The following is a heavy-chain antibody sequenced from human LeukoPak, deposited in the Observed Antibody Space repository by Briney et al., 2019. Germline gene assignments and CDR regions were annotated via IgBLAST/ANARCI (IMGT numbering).Heavy chain of an antibody. V-gene: IGHV3-23*01. CDR2: ISGSGDSR. CDR3: AKDLVVSFSDFWSGCPLDY. J-gene: IGHJ4*02. Sequence: GGSLRLSCAASGFTFSSYTMSWVRQAPGKGLEWVSSISGSGDSRYHADSVRGRFSISRDNSKNTVYLQMNSLRAEDTAVYYCAKDLVVSFSDFWSGCPLDYWGQGTLVTVSS. D-gene: IGHD3-3*01. CDR1: GFTFSSYT.